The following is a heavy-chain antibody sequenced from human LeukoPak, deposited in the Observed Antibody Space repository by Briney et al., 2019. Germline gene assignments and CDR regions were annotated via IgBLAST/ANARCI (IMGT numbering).Heavy chain of an antibody. Sequence: ASVKVSRKASGYTFTSYGISWVRQAPGQGLKWMGWISAYNGNTNYAQKLQGRVTMTTDTSTSTAYMELRSLRSDDTAVYYCARVSSGSYFYYYYYMDVWGKGTTVTVSS. V-gene: IGHV1-18*01. CDR3: ARVSSGSYFYYYYYMDV. CDR2: ISAYNGNT. D-gene: IGHD1-26*01. J-gene: IGHJ6*03. CDR1: GYTFTSYG.